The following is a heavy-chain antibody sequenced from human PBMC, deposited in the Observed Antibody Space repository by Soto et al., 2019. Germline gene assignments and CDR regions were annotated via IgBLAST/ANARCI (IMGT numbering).Heavy chain of an antibody. CDR1: GDSISSSHDS. CDR2: SYYSGST. J-gene: IGHJ5*02. Sequence: KPSETLSLTCTVSGDSISSSHDSWGWIRQPPGKGLEWIGRSYYSGSTYYNPSLKSRVTISVDTSKNQISLKLTSVTAADTAVYFCARGSDGYNSGSFYNGGWFGPWGQGTLVTVSS. D-gene: IGHD3-10*01. V-gene: IGHV4-39*01. CDR3: ARGSDGYNSGSFYNGGWFGP.